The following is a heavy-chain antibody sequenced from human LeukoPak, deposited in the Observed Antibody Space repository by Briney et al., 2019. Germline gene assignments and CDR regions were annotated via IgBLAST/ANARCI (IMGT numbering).Heavy chain of an antibody. CDR3: ARDLGSSGRAFDI. CDR2: ISYDGSNK. D-gene: IGHD6-19*01. V-gene: IGHV3-30*03. J-gene: IGHJ3*02. Sequence: PGRSLRLSCAASGFTFSSYGMHWVRQAPGKGLERVAVISYDGSNKYYADSVKGRFTISRDNAKNSLYLQMNSLRAEDTAVYYCARDLGSSGRAFDIWGQGTMVTVSS. CDR1: GFTFSSYG.